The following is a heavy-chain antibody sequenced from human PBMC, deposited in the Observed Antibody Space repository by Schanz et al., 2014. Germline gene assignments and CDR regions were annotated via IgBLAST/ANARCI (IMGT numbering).Heavy chain of an antibody. J-gene: IGHJ3*02. D-gene: IGHD6-19*01. CDR2: IHHSGSI. V-gene: IGHV4-34*01. CDR3: ATDYSGGGCHI. CDR1: GGPFSGYF. Sequence: QVPLQQWGAGLLKPSETLSLTCAVYGGPFSGYFWSWIRQSPGKGLQWIGEIHHSGSIIYNPSLRSGVTISMDTSKNQFFLKVTSVTAADTALYFCATDYSGGGCHIWGQGTMVTVSS.